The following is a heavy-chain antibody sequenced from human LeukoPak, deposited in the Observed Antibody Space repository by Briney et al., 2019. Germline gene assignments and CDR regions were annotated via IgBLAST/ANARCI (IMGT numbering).Heavy chain of an antibody. D-gene: IGHD3-10*01. V-gene: IGHV4-38-2*02. Sequence: SETLSLTCTVSGFYVSSGYYWGWIRQPPGEGLQWIGSIYHRGTTYYNPSLKSRVSMSVDTSKNQFSLKLSSVTAADTAVYYCARGKPSYGSGTFYRPLEPDYLDVWGKGTTVTVSS. CDR1: GFYVSSGYY. CDR2: IYHRGTT. J-gene: IGHJ6*03. CDR3: ARGKPSYGSGTFYRPLEPDYLDV.